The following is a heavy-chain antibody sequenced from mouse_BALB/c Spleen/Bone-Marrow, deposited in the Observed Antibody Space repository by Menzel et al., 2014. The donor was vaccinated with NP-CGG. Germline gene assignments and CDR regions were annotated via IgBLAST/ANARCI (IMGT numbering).Heavy chain of an antibody. Sequence: EVMLVESGGGLVQPGGSRKLSCATSGFTFSSFGMHWVRQAPEKGLEWVAYISSGSCTIYYADTVKGRFTISRDNPKNTLFLQMTSLRSEDTAMYYCARDRYDEYFDVWGAGTPVTVSS. CDR1: GFTFSSFG. CDR3: ARDRYDEYFDV. V-gene: IGHV5-17*02. CDR2: ISSGSCTI. J-gene: IGHJ1*01. D-gene: IGHD2-14*01.